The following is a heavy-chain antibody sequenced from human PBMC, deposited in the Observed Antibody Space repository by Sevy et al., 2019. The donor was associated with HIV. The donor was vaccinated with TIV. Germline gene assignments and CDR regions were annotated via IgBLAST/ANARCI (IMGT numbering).Heavy chain of an antibody. J-gene: IGHJ6*02. Sequence: GGSLRLSCAASGFTFSSYSMNWVRQAPGKGLEWVSSISSSSSYIYYADSVKGRFTISRDNAKNSLYLQMNSLRAEDTAVYYCARDGSRPGCSSTSCYSEYYYYYYGMDVWGQGTTVTVSS. CDR1: GFTFSSYS. CDR2: ISSSSSYI. V-gene: IGHV3-21*01. D-gene: IGHD2-2*01. CDR3: ARDGSRPGCSSTSCYSEYYYYYYGMDV.